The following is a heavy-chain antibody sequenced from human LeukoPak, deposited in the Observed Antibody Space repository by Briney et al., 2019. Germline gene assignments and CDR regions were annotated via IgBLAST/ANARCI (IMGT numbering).Heavy chain of an antibody. J-gene: IGHJ4*02. CDR3: ARDRDRGFDY. CDR2: ISAYNGYT. D-gene: IGHD5-24*01. V-gene: IGHV1-18*01. CDR1: GGTCSSYA. Sequence: ASVKVSCKASGGTCSSYAICWVRQAPGQGLEWMGWISAYNGYTNYAEKLQDRVTMTTDTSTSTAYMELRSLRSDDTAVYYCARDRDRGFDYWGQGTLVTVSS.